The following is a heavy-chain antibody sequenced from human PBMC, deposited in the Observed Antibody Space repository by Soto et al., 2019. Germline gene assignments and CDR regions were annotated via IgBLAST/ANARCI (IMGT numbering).Heavy chain of an antibody. Sequence: GGSLRLSCAASGFTFSSYAMSWVRQAPGKGLEWVSAISGSGGSTYYADSVKGRLTISRDNSKNTLYLQMNSLRAEDTAVYYCAKDNIVTMIVVVINPSFDYWGQGILVTVSS. J-gene: IGHJ4*02. CDR2: ISGSGGST. CDR3: AKDNIVTMIVVVINPSFDY. V-gene: IGHV3-23*01. CDR1: GFTFSSYA. D-gene: IGHD3-22*01.